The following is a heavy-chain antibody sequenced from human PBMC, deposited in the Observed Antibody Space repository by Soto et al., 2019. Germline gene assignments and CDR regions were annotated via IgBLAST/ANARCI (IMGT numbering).Heavy chain of an antibody. CDR1: GGSISSGDYY. J-gene: IGHJ6*02. CDR2: IYYSGST. D-gene: IGHD5-18*01. CDR3: GRGYSYGQYYYYYGMDV. Sequence: PSETLSLTCTVSGGSISSGDYYWSWIRQPPGKGLEWIGYIYYSGSTYYNPSLKSRVTISVDTSKNQFSLKLSSVTAADTAVYYFGRGYSYGQYYYYYGMDVWGQGTTVTVSS. V-gene: IGHV4-30-4*01.